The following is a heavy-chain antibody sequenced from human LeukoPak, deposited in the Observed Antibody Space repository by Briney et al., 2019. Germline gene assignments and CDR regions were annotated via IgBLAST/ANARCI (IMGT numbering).Heavy chain of an antibody. CDR3: ARDYCSTTTCLDY. Sequence: PGGSLRLSCAASGFTFSSYSMNWVRQAPGKGLEWVAVIWYDGSRKYYADSVRGRFTISRDDSKNTVYLQMNSLRVEDTAVYYCARDYCSTTTCLDYWGQGTLVTVSS. D-gene: IGHD2-2*01. CDR1: GFTFSSYS. V-gene: IGHV3-33*08. J-gene: IGHJ4*02. CDR2: IWYDGSRK.